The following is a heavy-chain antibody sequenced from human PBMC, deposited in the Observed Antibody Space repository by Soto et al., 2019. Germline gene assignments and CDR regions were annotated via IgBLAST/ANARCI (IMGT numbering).Heavy chain of an antibody. J-gene: IGHJ4*02. CDR2: ISDGSGTI. Sequence: QVQLVESGGGLVKPGGSLRLSCAASGFTFSDYYMAWIRQAPGKGLEWVSYISDGSGTIYYADSVKGRFTISRDNAKSSLYLQMNSLSADDTAVYFCAREVGYGDPPDYWGQGTQVTVSS. V-gene: IGHV3-11*01. CDR1: GFTFSDYY. CDR3: AREVGYGDPPDY. D-gene: IGHD4-17*01.